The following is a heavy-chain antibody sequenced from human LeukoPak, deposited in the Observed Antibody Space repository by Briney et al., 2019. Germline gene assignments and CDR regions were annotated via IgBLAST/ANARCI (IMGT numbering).Heavy chain of an antibody. CDR2: ITPIFGEA. V-gene: IGHV1-69*13. Sequence: ASVKVSCKVSGGTFSSYPISWVRQAPGQGLEWMEEITPIFGEAQNAEKFQGRVTITADEPTSTVYMELTSLRLDDTAMYYCARNSRVASTSGLNYWGQGTLVTVSS. J-gene: IGHJ4*02. CDR1: GGTFSSYP. D-gene: IGHD5-12*01. CDR3: ARNSRVASTSGLNY.